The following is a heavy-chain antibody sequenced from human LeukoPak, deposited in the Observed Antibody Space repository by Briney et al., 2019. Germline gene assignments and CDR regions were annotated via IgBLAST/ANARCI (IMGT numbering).Heavy chain of an antibody. CDR1: GFTFSSYW. CDR3: ARESFIVIAGYFHYYGMDV. V-gene: IGHV3-7*01. D-gene: IGHD3-16*02. J-gene: IGHJ6*02. CDR2: IKQDGSEK. Sequence: GGSLRLSCVASGFTFSSYWMSWVRQAPGKGLEWVANIKQDGSEKYYVDSVKGRFTISRDNAKNSLYLQMNSLRAEDTAVYYCARESFIVIAGYFHYYGMDVWGQGTTVTVSS.